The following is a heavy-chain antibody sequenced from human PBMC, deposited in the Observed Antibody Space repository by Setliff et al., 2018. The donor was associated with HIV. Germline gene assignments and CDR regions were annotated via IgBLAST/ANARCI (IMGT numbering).Heavy chain of an antibody. CDR2: ISSSSTYI. D-gene: IGHD3-16*01. Sequence: PGGSLRLSCAASGFTFSSYDMNWVRQAPGKGLEWVSSISSSSTYIYYADSVKGRFTGSRDNAKNSLYLQMNSLRAEDTAVYYCARRTAEGDFDYWGQGTLVTVSS. J-gene: IGHJ4*02. V-gene: IGHV3-21*01. CDR1: GFTFSSYD. CDR3: ARRTAEGDFDY.